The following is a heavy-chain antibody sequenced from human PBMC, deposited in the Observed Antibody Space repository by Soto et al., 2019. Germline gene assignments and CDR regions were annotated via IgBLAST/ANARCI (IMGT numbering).Heavy chain of an antibody. CDR3: ARGGGIAARPRYSSGWFLGYFDY. J-gene: IGHJ4*02. CDR2: INHSGST. CDR1: GGSFSGYY. V-gene: IGHV4-34*01. D-gene: IGHD6-19*01. Sequence: SETLSLTCAVYGGSFSGYYWRWIRQPPGKGLEWIGEINHSGSTNYNPSLKSRVTISVDTSKNQFSLKLSSVTAADTAVYYCARGGGIAARPRYSSGWFLGYFDYWGQGTLVTVSS.